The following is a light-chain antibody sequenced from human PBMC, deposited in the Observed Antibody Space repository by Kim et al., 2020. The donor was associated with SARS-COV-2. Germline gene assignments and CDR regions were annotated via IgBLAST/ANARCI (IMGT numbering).Light chain of an antibody. CDR2: SNN. V-gene: IGLV1-44*01. CDR3: AAWDDSLNGVV. CDR1: SSNIGSNT. Sequence: ELTQPPSASGTPGQRVTISCSGSSSNIGSNTVNWYQQLPGTSPKLLIYSNNQRPSGVPDRFSGSKSGTSASLAISGLQSEDEADYYCAAWDDSLNGVVFGGGTKLTVL. J-gene: IGLJ2*01.